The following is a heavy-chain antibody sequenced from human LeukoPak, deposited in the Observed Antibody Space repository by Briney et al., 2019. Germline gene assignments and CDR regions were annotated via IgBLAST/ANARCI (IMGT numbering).Heavy chain of an antibody. V-gene: IGHV3-7*01. Sequence: GGSLRLSCAASEFTFSNNWMSWVRQAPGKGLEWVANIKQDGSEKYYVDSVKGRFTISRDNAKNSLYLQMNSLRAEDTAVYYCARARFGGIIVEYFDYWGQGTLVTVSS. J-gene: IGHJ4*02. D-gene: IGHD3-16*02. CDR2: IKQDGSEK. CDR1: EFTFSNNW. CDR3: ARARFGGIIVEYFDY.